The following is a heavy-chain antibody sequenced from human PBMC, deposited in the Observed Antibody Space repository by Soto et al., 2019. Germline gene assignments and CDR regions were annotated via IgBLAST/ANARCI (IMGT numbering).Heavy chain of an antibody. Sequence: PGGSLRLSCAASGFTFSSYEMNWVRQAPGKGLEWVSYISSSGRTINYADSVKGRFTISRDNAKKSLYLQMHSLRAEETAVYYCARDPFETYYFYGMDVWGQGTPVTASS. V-gene: IGHV3-48*03. CDR2: ISSSGRTI. CDR3: ARDPFETYYFYGMDV. J-gene: IGHJ6*02. CDR1: GFTFSSYE.